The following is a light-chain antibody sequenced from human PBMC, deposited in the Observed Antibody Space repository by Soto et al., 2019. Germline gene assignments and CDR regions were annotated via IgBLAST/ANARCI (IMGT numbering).Light chain of an antibody. CDR2: EGS. J-gene: IGLJ3*02. Sequence: QSALTQPASVSGSPGQSITISCTGTSSDVGSYNLVSWYQQHPGKAPKLMIYEGSKRPSGVSNRFSGSKSGNTASLAISGLQAEDVADYYCCSYASSSTFWVFGGGTKLTVL. CDR1: SSDVGSYNL. CDR3: CSYASSSTFWV. V-gene: IGLV2-23*03.